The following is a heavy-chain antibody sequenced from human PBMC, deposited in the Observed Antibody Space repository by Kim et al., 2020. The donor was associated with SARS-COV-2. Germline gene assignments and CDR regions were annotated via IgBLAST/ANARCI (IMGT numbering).Heavy chain of an antibody. CDR2: IKQDGSEK. CDR1: GFTFSNYW. CDR3: ARGRVPAAIYYYGMDV. J-gene: IGHJ6*02. Sequence: GGSLRLSCAASGFTFSNYWMSWVRQAPGKGLEWVANIKQDGSEKYYVDSVKGRFTISRENAKNSLYLQMNSLRAEDTAVYYCARGRVPAAIYYYGMDVWGQGTTVTVSS. V-gene: IGHV3-7*03. D-gene: IGHD2-2*01.